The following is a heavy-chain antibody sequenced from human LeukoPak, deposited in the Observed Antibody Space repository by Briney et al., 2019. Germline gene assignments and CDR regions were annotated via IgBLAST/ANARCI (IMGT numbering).Heavy chain of an antibody. CDR1: GFTFSSHG. CDR3: AKRRTVDTAMVTHYYGMDV. J-gene: IGHJ6*02. V-gene: IGHV3-30*18. Sequence: PGGSLRLSCAASGFTFSSHGIHWVRQAPGKGLEWVAVITYDGSDKYYADSVEGRFTISRDNSKNTVYLQMNSLRPEDTAVYYCAKRRTVDTAMVTHYYGMDVWGQGTTVTVSS. D-gene: IGHD5-18*01. CDR2: ITYDGSDK.